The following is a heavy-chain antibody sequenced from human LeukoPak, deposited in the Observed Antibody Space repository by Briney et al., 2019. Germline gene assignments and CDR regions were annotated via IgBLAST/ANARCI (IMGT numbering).Heavy chain of an antibody. CDR2: ISSSSSTI. V-gene: IGHV3-48*04. CDR1: GFTFSSYS. D-gene: IGHD3-16*01. Sequence: GGSLRLSCAASGFTFSSYSMNWVRQAPGKGLEWVSYISSSSSTIYYADSVKGRFTISRDNAKNSLYLQMNSLRAEDTALYHCARRFGREDVWGQGTTVTVSS. J-gene: IGHJ6*02. CDR3: ARRFGREDV.